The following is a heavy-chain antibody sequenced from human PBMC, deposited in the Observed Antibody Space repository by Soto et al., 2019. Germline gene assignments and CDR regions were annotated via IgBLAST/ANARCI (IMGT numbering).Heavy chain of an antibody. V-gene: IGHV4-34*01. D-gene: IGHD6-6*01. CDR2: ISQSGNT. CDR3: ARAPKVSGSSQTRPDF. CDR1: SGSFSGYY. Sequence: SETLSLTCPIYSGSFSGYYWSWIRQPPGKGLEWIGEISQSGNTNYSPSLKSRVSISIDTSKRQFSLNLASVSAADTAVYYCARAPKVSGSSQTRPDFWGQGTLVTVSS. J-gene: IGHJ4*02.